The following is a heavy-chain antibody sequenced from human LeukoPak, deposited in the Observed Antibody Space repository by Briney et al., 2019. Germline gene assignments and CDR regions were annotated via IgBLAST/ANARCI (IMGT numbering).Heavy chain of an antibody. CDR1: GYTFTGCY. D-gene: IGHD3-22*01. Sequence: ASVKVSCKASGYTFTGCYMHWVRQAPGQGLEWMGRIIPILGIANYAQKFQGRVTITADKSTSTAYMELSSLRSEDTAVYYCARAKYYYDSSGYSYGGWGQGTMVTVSS. V-gene: IGHV1-69*04. CDR3: ARAKYYYDSSGYSYGG. J-gene: IGHJ3*01. CDR2: IIPILGIA.